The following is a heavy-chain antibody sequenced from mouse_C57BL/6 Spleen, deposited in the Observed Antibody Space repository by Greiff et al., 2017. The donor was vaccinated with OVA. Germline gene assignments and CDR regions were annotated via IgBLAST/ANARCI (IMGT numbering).Heavy chain of an antibody. V-gene: IGHV5-16*01. CDR2: INYDGSST. J-gene: IGHJ4*01. D-gene: IGHD2-5*01. Sequence: EVKLVESEGGLVQPGSSMKLSCTASGFTFSDYYMAWVRQVPEKGLEWVANINYDGSSTYYLDSLKSRFIISRDNAKNILYLQMSSLKSEDTATYYCARYSNYPYYAMDYWGQGTSVTVSS. CDR1: GFTFSDYY. CDR3: ARYSNYPYYAMDY.